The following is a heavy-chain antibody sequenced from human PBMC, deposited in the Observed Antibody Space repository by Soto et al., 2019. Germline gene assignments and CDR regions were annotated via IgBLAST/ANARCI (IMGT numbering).Heavy chain of an antibody. CDR2: INHSGST. J-gene: IGHJ4*02. CDR1: GGSFSGYY. V-gene: IGHV4-34*01. D-gene: IGHD6-19*01. CDR3: ARVRDEIAVAGIVEY. Sequence: QVQLQQWGAGLLKPSETLSLTCAVYGGSFSGYYWSWIRQPPGKGLEWIGEINHSGSTNYNPSLKRPVTISVDTSKNQFSLKLSSVTAADTAVYYCARVRDEIAVAGIVEYWGQGTLVTVSS.